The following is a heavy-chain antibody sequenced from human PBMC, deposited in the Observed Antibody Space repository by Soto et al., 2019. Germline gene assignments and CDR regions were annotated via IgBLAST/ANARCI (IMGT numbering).Heavy chain of an antibody. V-gene: IGHV3-30*04. J-gene: IGHJ4*02. D-gene: IGHD5-18*01. Sequence: QVQLVESGGGVVKPGRSLRLSCAASGFSFSSYAMHWVRQAPGKGLHWVATISYDGNDRYYLDSVKGRFTISRDNSKNTLYLQMNSLRAEDTAVYYCAKENTYGYSYDYWGQGTLVTVSS. CDR2: ISYDGNDR. CDR3: AKENTYGYSYDY. CDR1: GFSFSSYA.